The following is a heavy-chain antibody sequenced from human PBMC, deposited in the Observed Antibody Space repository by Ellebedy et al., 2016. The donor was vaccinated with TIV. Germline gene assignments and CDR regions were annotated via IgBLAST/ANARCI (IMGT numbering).Heavy chain of an antibody. CDR2: IYWDDDE. Sequence: SGPTLVKPTQTLTLTCTFSGFSLSTSGVAVAWIRQPPGKALECLALIYWDDDERYSSSLRSRLTITKDTSKNQVLLTMTNMDPVDTATYYCARIRRGYSGYRIDYWGQGTLVTVSS. V-gene: IGHV2-5*02. D-gene: IGHD5-12*01. CDR3: ARIRRGYSGYRIDY. CDR1: GFSLSTSGVA. J-gene: IGHJ4*02.